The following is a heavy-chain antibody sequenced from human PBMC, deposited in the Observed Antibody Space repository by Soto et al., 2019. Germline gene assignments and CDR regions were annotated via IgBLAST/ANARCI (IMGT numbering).Heavy chain of an antibody. CDR3: ATHPHGMAV. J-gene: IGHJ6*02. Sequence: ESGGGLVQPGGSLRLSCAASGFTLSSFWMTWVRQAPDSGLEWVASIKQDGSETYYVDYVKGRFTISRDNPKNTLYLQMNSLRVGETAVYYWATHPHGMAVGGQGTTVTVS. CDR1: GFTLSSFW. V-gene: IGHV3-7*03. CDR2: IKQDGSET.